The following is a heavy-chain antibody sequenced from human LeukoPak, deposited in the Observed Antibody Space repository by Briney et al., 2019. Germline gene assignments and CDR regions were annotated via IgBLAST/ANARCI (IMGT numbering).Heavy chain of an antibody. CDR2: INPNSGGT. J-gene: IGHJ4*02. Sequence: ASVKVSCKAYGYTFTGYYMHWVRQAPGQGLEWMGWINPNSGGTNYAQKFQGRVTMTRDTSISTAYMELSRLRSDDTAVYYCARDESSGKQTFDYWGQGTLVTVSS. CDR1: GYTFTGYY. V-gene: IGHV1-2*02. CDR3: ARDESSGKQTFDY. D-gene: IGHD3-3*01.